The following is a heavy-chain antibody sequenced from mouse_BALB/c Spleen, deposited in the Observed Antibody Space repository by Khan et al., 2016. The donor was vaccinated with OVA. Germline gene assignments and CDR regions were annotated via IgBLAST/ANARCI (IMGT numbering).Heavy chain of an antibody. CDR1: GFSLTSYA. CDR2: IWCDGST. Sequence: VQLKESGPDLVAPSQSLSITCTVSGFSLTSYAIHWVRQPPGKGLEWLVVIWCDGSTTYNSALKSRLSISKDNTKSQVFLKINRLQTDDTAKYYSARQQLPQAMDSWGQGTSVTVSS. J-gene: IGHJ4*01. CDR3: ARQQLPQAMDS. V-gene: IGHV2-6-2*01.